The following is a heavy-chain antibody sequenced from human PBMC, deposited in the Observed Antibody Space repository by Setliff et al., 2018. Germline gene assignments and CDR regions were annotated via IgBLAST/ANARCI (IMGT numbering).Heavy chain of an antibody. Sequence: GGSLRLSCAVSGFTFSNYWMSWVRQAPGKGLEWVANIKEDGSEKYYVDSVKGRFTISRDNAKNSLYLQMNSLRAEDTAVYYCARDGSIEVGPGTNQELDVWGTGTTVTVSS. CDR2: IKEDGSEK. CDR1: GFTFSNYW. CDR3: ARDGSIEVGPGTNQELDV. D-gene: IGHD2-2*01. V-gene: IGHV3-7*03. J-gene: IGHJ6*04.